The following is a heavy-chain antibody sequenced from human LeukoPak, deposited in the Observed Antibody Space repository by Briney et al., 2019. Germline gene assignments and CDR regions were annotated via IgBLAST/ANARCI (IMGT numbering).Heavy chain of an antibody. Sequence: SETLSLTCTVSGGSISSYYWSWIRQPPGKGLEWIGYIYYSGSTNYNPSLKSRVTISVDTSKNQFSLKLSSVTAADTAVYYCARSYILTDAFDFWGQGTMVTVSS. CDR1: GGSISSYY. V-gene: IGHV4-59*01. J-gene: IGHJ3*01. CDR2: IYYSGST. CDR3: ARSYILTDAFDF. D-gene: IGHD3-9*01.